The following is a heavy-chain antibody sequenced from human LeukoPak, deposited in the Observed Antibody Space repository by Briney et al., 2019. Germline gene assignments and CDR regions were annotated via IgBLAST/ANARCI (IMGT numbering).Heavy chain of an antibody. Sequence: ASETLSLTCAVSGASISGSGYYWGWIRQPPGKGLEWIGNIYYSGSTYYNASLQSRVTISIDTSKNQFSLRLNSVTAADTAMYYCARVSSSWYQDWYFDLWGRGTLVTVSS. V-gene: IGHV4-39*01. CDR3: ARVSSSWYQDWYFDL. J-gene: IGHJ2*01. CDR2: IYYSGST. CDR1: GASISGSGYY. D-gene: IGHD6-13*01.